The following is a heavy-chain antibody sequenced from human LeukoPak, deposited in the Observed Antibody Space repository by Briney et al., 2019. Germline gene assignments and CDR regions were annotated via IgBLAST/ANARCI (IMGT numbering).Heavy chain of an antibody. CDR2: INHSGST. CDR1: GGSFSGYY. CDR3: ARHRGYSSGSRPYYYYYYMDV. J-gene: IGHJ6*03. V-gene: IGHV4-34*01. Sequence: SETLSLTCAVYGGSFSGYYWSWIRQPPGKGLEWIGEINHSGSTNYNPSLKSRVTISVDTSKNQFSLKLSSVTAADTAVYYCARHRGYSSGSRPYYYYYYMDVWGKGTTVTISS. D-gene: IGHD6-19*01.